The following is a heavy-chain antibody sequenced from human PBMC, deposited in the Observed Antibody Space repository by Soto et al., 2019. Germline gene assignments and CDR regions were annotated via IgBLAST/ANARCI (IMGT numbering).Heavy chain of an antibody. D-gene: IGHD6-19*01. Sequence: QMQLVESGGGVVQPGRSLRLSCAASGFTFSYYPMHWVRQVPGKGLEWVAVISFDGSNKYYADSVKGRFTISRDNSKNTLSLQINSLRTEDTGVYYCVRLPGALVAVLYIYPLDGREAMSDADVWGQGTTVTVSS. V-gene: IGHV3-30-3*01. CDR3: VRLPGALVAVLYIYPLDGREAMSDADV. J-gene: IGHJ6*02. CDR2: ISFDGSNK. CDR1: GFTFSYYP.